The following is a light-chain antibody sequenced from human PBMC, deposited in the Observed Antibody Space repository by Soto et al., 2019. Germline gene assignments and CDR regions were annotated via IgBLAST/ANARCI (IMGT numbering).Light chain of an antibody. J-gene: IGKJ4*01. CDR3: QQRGSWPQLT. CDR1: QSVSNN. CDR2: DAS. V-gene: IGKV3-11*01. Sequence: TQSPATLSVSPGETATPSCRASQSVSNNVAWYQQKPGQAPRLLIYDASNRATGIPARFSGSGSGTDFTLTISSLEPEDFAVYYCQQRGSWPQLTFGGGTKVDIK.